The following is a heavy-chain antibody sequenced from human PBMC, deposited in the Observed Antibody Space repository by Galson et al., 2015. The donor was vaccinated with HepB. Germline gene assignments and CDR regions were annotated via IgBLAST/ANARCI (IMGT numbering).Heavy chain of an antibody. CDR3: AKSGAPVSSAAIWNSHYYMDV. CDR2: ISYDGSNK. CDR1: GFSFSSYG. D-gene: IGHD1-7*01. V-gene: IGHV3-30*18. J-gene: IGHJ6*03. Sequence: SLRLSCAASGFSFSSYGMHWVRQAPGKGLEWVALISYDGSNKYYADSVKGRFTVSRDNSKNTLYMQMNSLLAEDTAVYPCAKSGAPVSSAAIWNSHYYMDVWGKGTTVTVSS.